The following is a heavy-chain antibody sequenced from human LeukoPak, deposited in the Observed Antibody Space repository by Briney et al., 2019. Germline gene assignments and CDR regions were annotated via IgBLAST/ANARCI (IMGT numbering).Heavy chain of an antibody. V-gene: IGHV3-7*01. CDR2: INQDGSEK. J-gene: IGHJ4*02. Sequence: GGSLRLSCAASGFTFSSYSMNWVRQAPGKGLEWVANINQDGSEKHCVDSVKGRFTISRDNAKNSLYLEMNSLTVDDTAIYYCSNSLNCWGRGTLVTVSS. CDR3: SNSLNC. D-gene: IGHD2-21*01. CDR1: GFTFSSYS.